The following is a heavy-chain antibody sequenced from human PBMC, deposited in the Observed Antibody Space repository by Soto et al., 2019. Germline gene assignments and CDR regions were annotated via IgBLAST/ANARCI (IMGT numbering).Heavy chain of an antibody. J-gene: IGHJ3*02. CDR3: ARNDRTFGPDAFDI. CDR2: ISSSSGYI. V-gene: IGHV3-21*01. Sequence: EVQLVESGGGLVKPGGSLRLSCAASGFTFSSYSMNWVRQAPGKGLEWVSSISSSSGYIYYADSVKGRFTISRDNAKNSLYLQMNSLRAEDTAVYYCARNDRTFGPDAFDIWGQGTMVTVSS. D-gene: IGHD3-16*01. CDR1: GFTFSSYS.